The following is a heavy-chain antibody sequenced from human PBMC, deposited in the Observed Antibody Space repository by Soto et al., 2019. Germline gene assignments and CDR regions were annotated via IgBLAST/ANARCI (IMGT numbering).Heavy chain of an antibody. CDR3: ARGEVIVASSGDSYYYMDV. CDR2: INHGGST. Sequence: RCIIQKQRKGLEWIGEINHGGSTNYSPSIKSGVTISVDTSKNQFSLKLSSVTAADTAVYYCARGEVIVASSGDSYYYMDVRGKGTSVTVSS. J-gene: IGHJ6*03. D-gene: IGHD2-21*01. V-gene: IGHV4-34*01.